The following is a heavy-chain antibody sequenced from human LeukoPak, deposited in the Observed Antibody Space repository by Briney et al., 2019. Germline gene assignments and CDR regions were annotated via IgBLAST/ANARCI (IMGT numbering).Heavy chain of an antibody. CDR2: VKQDGSEK. V-gene: IGHV3-7*01. J-gene: IGHJ4*02. D-gene: IGHD6-6*01. CDR3: ARDRASRRLNLFDY. CDR1: GFTFSSYW. Sequence: SGGSLRLSCAASGFTFSSYWLSWVRQAPGKGLEWVANVKQDGSEKYYVESVRGRFTVSRDNAENSLFLQMNSPRAEDAAIYYCARDRASRRLNLFDYWGQGTLVTVSS.